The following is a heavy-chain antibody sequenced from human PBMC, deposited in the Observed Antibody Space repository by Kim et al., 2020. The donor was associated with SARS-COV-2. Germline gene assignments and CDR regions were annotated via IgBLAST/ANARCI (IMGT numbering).Heavy chain of an antibody. CDR3: TTTADCSSTSCYSYYYYYGMDV. J-gene: IGHJ6*02. V-gene: IGHV3-15*01. CDR1: GFTFSNAW. D-gene: IGHD2-2*02. CDR2: IKSKTDGGTT. Sequence: GGSLRLSCAASGFTFSNAWMSWVRQAPGKGLEWVGRIKSKTDGGTTDYAAPVKGRFTISRDDSKNTLYLQMNSLKTVDTAVYYCTTTADCSSTSCYSYYYYYGMDVWGQGTTVTVSS.